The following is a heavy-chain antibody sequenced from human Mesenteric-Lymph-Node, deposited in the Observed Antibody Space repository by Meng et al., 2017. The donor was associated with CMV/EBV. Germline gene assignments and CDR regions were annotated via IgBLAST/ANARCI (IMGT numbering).Heavy chain of an antibody. CDR3: ARKGASDY. CDR1: GYTFTSYD. CDR2: MNPNSGNT. Sequence: TVSCKDSGYTFTSYDVHWVRQAPGQGLEWVGWMNPNSGNTGYAQKFQGRVTMTRDTSISTAYMELSSLRSEDTAVYYCARKGASDYWGQGTLVTVSS. V-gene: IGHV1-8*01. J-gene: IGHJ4*02. D-gene: IGHD4/OR15-4a*01.